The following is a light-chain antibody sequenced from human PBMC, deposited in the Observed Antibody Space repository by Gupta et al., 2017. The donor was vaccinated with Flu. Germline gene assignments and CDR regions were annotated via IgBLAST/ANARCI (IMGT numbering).Light chain of an antibody. CDR2: EVS. J-gene: IGLJ3*02. CDR1: SSDVGGYNY. Sequence: QSALTQPASVSGSPGQSITISCTGTSSDVGGYNYVSWYQQHPGKAPKLMIYEVSNRPSGVANRFSGSKSGNTASLTISGRQDEDEADYYCSSYTSSSTLGFGGGTKLTVL. V-gene: IGLV2-14*01. CDR3: SSYTSSSTLG.